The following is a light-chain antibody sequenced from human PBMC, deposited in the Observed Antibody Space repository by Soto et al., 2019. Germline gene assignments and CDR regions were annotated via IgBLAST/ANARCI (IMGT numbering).Light chain of an antibody. J-gene: IGLJ2*01. CDR1: SSDVGGYNY. CDR2: DVS. CDR3: SSYTSSSTVV. Sequence: QSVLTQPASVSGSPGQSITISCTGTSSDVGGYNYVSWYQQHPGKAPKLMIYDVSNRPSGVSNRFSGSKSGNAASLTISGRQAEEEDDYYCSSYTSSSTVVFGGGTKLTVL. V-gene: IGLV2-14*01.